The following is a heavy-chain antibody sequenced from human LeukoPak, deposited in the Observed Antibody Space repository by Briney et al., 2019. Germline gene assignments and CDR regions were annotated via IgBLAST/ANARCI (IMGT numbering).Heavy chain of an antibody. D-gene: IGHD3-9*01. CDR2: IYTSGST. CDR3: ARDSPFFDWLSSDAFDI. CDR1: GGSISSYY. Sequence: SETLSLTCTVSGGSISSYYWSWIRQPAGKGLEWIGRIYTSGSTNYNPSLKSRVTMSVDTSKNQFSLKLSSVTAADMAVYYCARDSPFFDWLSSDAFDIWGQGTMVTVSS. J-gene: IGHJ3*02. V-gene: IGHV4-4*07.